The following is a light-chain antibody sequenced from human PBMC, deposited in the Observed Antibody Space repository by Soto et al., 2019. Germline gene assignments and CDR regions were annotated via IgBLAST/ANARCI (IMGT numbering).Light chain of an antibody. CDR1: QGISSY. V-gene: IGKV1-8*01. Sequence: IRMTQSPSSLSASTGDRVTITCRASQGISSYLAWYQQKPGKAPKLLIYAASTLQSGVPSRFSGSGSGTEFTLTISSLQPDDFATYYCQHYNSYSEAFGQGTKVDIK. CDR2: AAS. CDR3: QHYNSYSEA. J-gene: IGKJ1*01.